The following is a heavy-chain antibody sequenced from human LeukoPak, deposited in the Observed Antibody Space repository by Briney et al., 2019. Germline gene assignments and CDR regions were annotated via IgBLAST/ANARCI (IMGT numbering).Heavy chain of an antibody. Sequence: GGSLRLSCAASGFTFTNAWMTWVRQTPGKGLEWVGRIKSKSDDGTTDYAAPVKGRFTISRDDSENTLYLQMNSLKTEDTAVYYCTTDLNRNDGRICNYWGQGTLVTVSS. J-gene: IGHJ4*02. CDR3: TTDLNRNDGRICNY. CDR2: IKSKSDDGTT. V-gene: IGHV3-15*01. D-gene: IGHD1-1*01. CDR1: GFTFTNAW.